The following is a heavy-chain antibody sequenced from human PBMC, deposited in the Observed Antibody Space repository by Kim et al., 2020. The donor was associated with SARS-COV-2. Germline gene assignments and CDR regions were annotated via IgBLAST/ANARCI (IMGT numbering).Heavy chain of an antibody. V-gene: IGHV3-23*01. CDR3: AKDIRGYNRRSDH. CDR1: GFTFSDYA. D-gene: IGHD3-22*01. CDR2: ISGGGGDS. Sequence: GGSLRLSCAGSGFTFSDYAMSWVRQPPGKGLEWVSGISGGGGDSSDAEFVKGRFTISRDNSRNMLYLQMSSLRVEDTAVYYCAKDIRGYNRRSDHWGRGTTVTVSS. J-gene: IGHJ4*02.